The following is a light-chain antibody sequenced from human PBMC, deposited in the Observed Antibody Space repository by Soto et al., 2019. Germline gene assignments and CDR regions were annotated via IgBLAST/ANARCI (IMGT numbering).Light chain of an antibody. CDR2: KAS. CDR1: QSISSW. CDR3: QQYNSYSRGYT. J-gene: IGKJ2*01. V-gene: IGKV1-5*03. Sequence: DIQMTQSPSTLSASVGDRVTITCRASQSISSWLAWYQQKPGKAPKLLIYKASSLESGVPSRFSGSGSGTEFTLTIRSLQPDDFATYYCQQYNSYSRGYTFGQGTKLEIK.